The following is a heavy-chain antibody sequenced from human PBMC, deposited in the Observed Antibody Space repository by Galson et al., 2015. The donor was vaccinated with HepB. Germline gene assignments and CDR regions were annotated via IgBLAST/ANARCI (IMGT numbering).Heavy chain of an antibody. V-gene: IGHV2-5*02. Sequence: LVKPTQTLTLTCTFSGFSLNTSGEGVGWVRQPPGKALEWLALIYWDDDRRFSPSLSLENRLTITKDTSKNQVVLTMTNMDPVDTASYFCAHLYYDFWFGYFRLDPWGQGILVTVSS. J-gene: IGHJ5*02. D-gene: IGHD3-3*01. CDR3: AHLYYDFWFGYFRLDP. CDR1: GFSLNTSGEG. CDR2: IYWDDDR.